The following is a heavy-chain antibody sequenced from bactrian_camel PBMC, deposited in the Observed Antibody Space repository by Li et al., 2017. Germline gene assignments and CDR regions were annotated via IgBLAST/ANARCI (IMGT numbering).Heavy chain of an antibody. Sequence: HVQLVESGGDLVQPGGSLTLSCAASGVTFSSYYVLWVRQAPGQRLEWVSSIANDASNTYYSDSVRGRFTISIDNAKNTAALQMSSVRSEDTGLYYCVFQIVLADYLEENIWGQGTQVTVS. J-gene: IGHJ4*01. CDR1: GVTFSSYY. D-gene: IGHD1*01. CDR3: VFQIVLADYLEENI. V-gene: IGHV3-2*01. CDR2: IANDASNT.